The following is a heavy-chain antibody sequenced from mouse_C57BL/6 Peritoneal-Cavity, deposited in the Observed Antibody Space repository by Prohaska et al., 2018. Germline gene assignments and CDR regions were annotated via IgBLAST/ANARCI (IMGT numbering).Heavy chain of an antibody. V-gene: IGHV9-3*01. CDR3: ARLVTTYFDV. J-gene: IGHJ1*03. CDR2: INTYSGVP. Sequence: QIQLVQSGPELKKPGETVKISCKASGYTFTTYGMSWVKQAPGKGLKWMGWINTYSGVPTYADDFKGRFAFSLETSASTAYLQINNLKNEDTATYFCARLVTTYFDVWGTGTLVTVS. CDR1: GYTFTTYG. D-gene: IGHD2-2*01.